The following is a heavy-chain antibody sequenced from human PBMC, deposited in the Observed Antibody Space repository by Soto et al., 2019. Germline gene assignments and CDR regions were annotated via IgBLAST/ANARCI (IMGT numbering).Heavy chain of an antibody. J-gene: IGHJ4*01. Sequence: GSLRLSCAASGFTFSTYSMNWVRQAPGKGLEWVSSISGSGNYTHYADFLRGRFTISRDNAKTSLYLQMNSLRAEDTAVYCRAREGINNYNVYYFVTWGQEDVVTVSS. CDR2: ISGSGNYT. D-gene: IGHD4-4*01. CDR3: AREGINNYNVYYFVT. V-gene: IGHV3-21*01. CDR1: GFTFSTYS.